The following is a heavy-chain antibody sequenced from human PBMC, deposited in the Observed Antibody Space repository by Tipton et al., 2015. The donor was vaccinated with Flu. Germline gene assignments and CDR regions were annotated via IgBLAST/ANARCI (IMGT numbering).Heavy chain of an antibody. Sequence: QLVQSGAEVKKPGAPVRVSCKASGYRFNDYYIHWVRQAPGQGLEWMGWINPNSDVTNYAQKFQGRVTMTRDTSISTAYLDLTSLRSDDTAVYYCARGPDFWSGYFVHWGQGTLVTVSS. CDR2: INPNSDVT. CDR1: GYRFNDYY. CDR3: ARGPDFWSGYFVH. J-gene: IGHJ5*02. V-gene: IGHV1-2*02. D-gene: IGHD3-3*01.